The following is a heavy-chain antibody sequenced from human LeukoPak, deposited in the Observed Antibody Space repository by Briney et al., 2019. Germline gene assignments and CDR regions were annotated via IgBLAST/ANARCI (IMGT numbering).Heavy chain of an antibody. J-gene: IGHJ4*02. Sequence: PSETLSLTCTVSGYSISSGYYWGWIRQPPGKGLEWIGSIYYSGSTYYNPSLKSRVTISVDTSKNQFSLKLSSVTAADTAVYYCARVKAYYYGSGSSPLGYWGQGTLVTVSS. CDR1: GYSISSGYY. D-gene: IGHD3-10*01. CDR3: ARVKAYYYGSGSSPLGY. CDR2: IYYSGST. V-gene: IGHV4-38-2*02.